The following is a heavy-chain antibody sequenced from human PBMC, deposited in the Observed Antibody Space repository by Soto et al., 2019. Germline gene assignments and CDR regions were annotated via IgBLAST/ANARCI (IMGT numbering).Heavy chain of an antibody. J-gene: IGHJ5*02. CDR3: VRGQQLALNWFDP. V-gene: IGHV1-69*13. D-gene: IGHD6-13*01. CDR1: GGTFSSYA. Sequence: ASVKVSCKASGGTFSSYAISWVRQAPGQGLEWMGGIIPIFGTANYAQKFQGRVTITADESTSTAYMELSSLRSEDTAVYYCVRGQQLALNWFDPWGQGTLVTVSS. CDR2: IIPIFGTA.